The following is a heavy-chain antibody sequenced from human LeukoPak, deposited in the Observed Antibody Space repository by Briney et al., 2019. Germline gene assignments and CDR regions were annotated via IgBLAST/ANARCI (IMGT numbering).Heavy chain of an antibody. CDR3: ARDSGSGNYEG. CDR1: GGSISSGDYY. Sequence: SETLSLTCTVSGGSISSGDYYWSWIRQPPGKGLEWIGRITSSRTTNYNPSLKSRLTMSVDTSKNQFSLRLSSVTAADTAVYYCARDSGSGNYEGWGQGTLVTVSS. D-gene: IGHD3-10*01. CDR2: ITSSRTT. V-gene: IGHV4-61*08. J-gene: IGHJ4*02.